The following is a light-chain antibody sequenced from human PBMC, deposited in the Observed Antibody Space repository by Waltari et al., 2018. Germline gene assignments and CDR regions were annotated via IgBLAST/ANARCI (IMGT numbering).Light chain of an antibody. J-gene: IGLJ2*01. Sequence: QSALTQPRSVSGSPGQSVTISCTGTSSDVGGYNYVSLYQQHPGKAPKLMIYDVSKRPSGVPDRFSGSKSGNTASLTISGLQAEDEADYYCCSYAGSYTLRVVFGGGTKLTVL. CDR2: DVS. CDR1: SSDVGGYNY. V-gene: IGLV2-11*01. CDR3: CSYAGSYTLRVV.